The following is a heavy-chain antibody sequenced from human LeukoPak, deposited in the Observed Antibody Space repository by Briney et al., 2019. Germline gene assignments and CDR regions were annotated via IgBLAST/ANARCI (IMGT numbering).Heavy chain of an antibody. CDR2: IKQDGNEK. V-gene: IGHV3-7*01. Sequence: GGSLRLSCAASGFRFNTFWMSWVRQAPGKGLEWVANIKQDGNEKYYADSVKGRFTISRDNGKNSLDLQMNSLRAEDTAVYYCAELGITMIGGVWGKGTTVTISS. D-gene: IGHD3-10*02. CDR1: GFRFNTFW. J-gene: IGHJ6*04. CDR3: AELGITMIGGV.